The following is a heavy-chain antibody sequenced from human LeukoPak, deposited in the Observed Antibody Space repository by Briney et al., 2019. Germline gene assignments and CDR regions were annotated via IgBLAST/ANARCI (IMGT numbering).Heavy chain of an antibody. J-gene: IGHJ4*02. D-gene: IGHD6-19*01. CDR1: AFTFSTYT. CDR3: GSWDASYNSGWYDY. CDR2: ITSSSNTI. V-gene: IGHV3-48*01. Sequence: GGSLRLSCAASAFTFSTYTMNWVRQAPGKGLEWVSCITSSSNTIYYADSVKGRFTISRDNSKNTLYLQMNSLRAEDTAVYYCGSWDASYNSGWYDYWGQGALVTVSS.